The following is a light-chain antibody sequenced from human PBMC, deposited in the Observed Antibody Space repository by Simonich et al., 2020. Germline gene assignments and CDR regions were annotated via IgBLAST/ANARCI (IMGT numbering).Light chain of an antibody. V-gene: IGKV1-5*03. CDR3: QQYNSYPPYT. CDR2: KAY. J-gene: IGKJ2*01. CDR1: QSISIW. Sequence: DIQMTQSPSTLSASVGDRVTITCRASQSISIWLAWYQQKPGKAPKLLIYKAYSLESGVPSRFSGSGSGTEFPLTISSLQPDDFATYYCQQYNSYPPYTFGQGTKLEIK.